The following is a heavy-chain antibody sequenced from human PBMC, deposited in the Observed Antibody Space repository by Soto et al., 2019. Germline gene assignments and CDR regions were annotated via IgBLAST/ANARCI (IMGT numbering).Heavy chain of an antibody. CDR2: ISWNSGSI. CDR1: GFTFDDYA. Sequence: EVQLVESGGGLVQPGRSLRLSCAASGFTFDDYAMHWVRQAPGKGLEWVSGISWNSGSIGYADSVKGRFTISRDNAKNSLYLQMNSLRAEDTALYYCAKDVEQWLVRIDYWGQGTLVTVSS. D-gene: IGHD6-19*01. J-gene: IGHJ4*02. V-gene: IGHV3-9*01. CDR3: AKDVEQWLVRIDY.